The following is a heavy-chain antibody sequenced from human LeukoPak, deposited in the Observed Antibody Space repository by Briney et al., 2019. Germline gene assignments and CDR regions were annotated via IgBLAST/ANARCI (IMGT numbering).Heavy chain of an antibody. J-gene: IGHJ6*02. D-gene: IGHD6-6*01. CDR3: ARGKSARRSYYHGMDV. CDR1: GYTFTSYD. Sequence: ASVKVSCKASGYTFTSYDINWVRQATGQGLEWMGWMNPNSGNTGYAQKFQGRVTMTRNTSISTAYMELSSLRSGDTAVYYCARGKSARRSYYHGMDVWGQGTTVTVSS. V-gene: IGHV1-8*01. CDR2: MNPNSGNT.